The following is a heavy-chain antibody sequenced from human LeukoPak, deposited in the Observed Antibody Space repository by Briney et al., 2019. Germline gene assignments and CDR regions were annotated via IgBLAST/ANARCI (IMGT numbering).Heavy chain of an antibody. V-gene: IGHV3-30*18. D-gene: IGHD3-22*01. CDR3: VKDGTDSSGYGGWFDP. Sequence: PGGSLRLSCAASGFTFRSYGMHWVRQAPGKGLEWVAVISYDGSNKYYPDSVKGRFTISRDNSKNTLYLQMNSLRAEDTAVYYCVKDGTDSSGYGGWFDPWGQGTLVTVSS. CDR2: ISYDGSNK. CDR1: GFTFRSYG. J-gene: IGHJ5*02.